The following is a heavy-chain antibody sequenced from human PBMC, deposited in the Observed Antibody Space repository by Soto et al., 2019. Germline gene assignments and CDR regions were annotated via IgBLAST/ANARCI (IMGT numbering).Heavy chain of an antibody. Sequence: ASVKVSCKASGYTFTGYYMHWVRQAPGQGLEWMGWINPNSGGTNYAQKFQGWVTMTRDTSISTAYMELSRLRSEDTAVYYCARDLVGATGNYYYGMDVWGQGTTVTVSS. D-gene: IGHD1-26*01. V-gene: IGHV1-2*04. CDR3: ARDLVGATGNYYYGMDV. J-gene: IGHJ6*02. CDR2: INPNSGGT. CDR1: GYTFTGYY.